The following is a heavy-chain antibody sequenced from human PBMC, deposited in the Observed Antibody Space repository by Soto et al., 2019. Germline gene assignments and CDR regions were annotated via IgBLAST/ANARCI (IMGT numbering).Heavy chain of an antibody. J-gene: IGHJ5*02. CDR1: GDTFTSYY. Sequence: QVRLVQSGAEVRAPGASVKVSCKAPGDTFTSYYMHWVRQAPGHGLEWMGVINPNGGSTRVAQKFQGRVTMTSDRSTSTVYMELRVLTSEDSAVYYCARSSGGVLGIIIEGTNWFPPWGQGTLVTVSS. CDR2: INPNGGST. D-gene: IGHD3-16*01. CDR3: ARSSGGVLGIIIEGTNWFPP. V-gene: IGHV1-46*01.